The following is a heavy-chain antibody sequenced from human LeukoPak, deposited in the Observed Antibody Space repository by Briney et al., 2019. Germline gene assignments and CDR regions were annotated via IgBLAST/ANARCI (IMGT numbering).Heavy chain of an antibody. CDR3: ARGGGLYCTNGVCYYYYYYGMDV. V-gene: IGHV1-8*01. D-gene: IGHD2-8*01. J-gene: IGHJ6*02. CDR2: MNPNSGNT. Sequence: ASVKVSCKASGYTFTSYDINWVRQATGQGLEWMGWMNPNSGNTGYAQKFQGRVTMTRNTPISTAYMELSSLRSEDTAVYYCARGGGLYCTNGVCYYYYYYGMDVWGQGTTVTVSS. CDR1: GYTFTSYD.